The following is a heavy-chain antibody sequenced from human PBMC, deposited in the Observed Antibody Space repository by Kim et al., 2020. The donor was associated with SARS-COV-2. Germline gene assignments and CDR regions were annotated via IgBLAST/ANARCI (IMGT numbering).Heavy chain of an antibody. CDR2: ISSSSRYI. J-gene: IGHJ4*02. V-gene: IGHV3-21*01. D-gene: IGHD3-16*02. CDR1: GFTFSSYS. CDR3: ARAITFGGVIVGYFDY. Sequence: GGSLRLSCAASGFTFSSYSMNWVRQAPGKGLEWVSSISSSSRYIYYADSVKGRFTISRDNAKNSLNLQMNSLRAEDTAVYYCARAITFGGVIVGYFDYWGQGTLVTASS.